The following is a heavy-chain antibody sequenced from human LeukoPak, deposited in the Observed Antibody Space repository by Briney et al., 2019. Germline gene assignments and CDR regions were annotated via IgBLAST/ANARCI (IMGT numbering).Heavy chain of an antibody. CDR3: ARVSASNGMDV. V-gene: IGHV4-34*01. CDR1: GGSFSGYY. D-gene: IGHD2/OR15-2a*01. Sequence: SETLSLTCAVYGGSFSGYYWSWMRHPPGEGREWLGEINHSGSTNYNPSLKSRVTISVDTSKNQFSLKLSSVTAADTAVYYCARVSASNGMDVWGQGTTVTVSS. J-gene: IGHJ6*02. CDR2: INHSGST.